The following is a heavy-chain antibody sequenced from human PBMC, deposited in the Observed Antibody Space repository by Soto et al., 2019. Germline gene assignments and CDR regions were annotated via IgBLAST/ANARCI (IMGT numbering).Heavy chain of an antibody. CDR2: FFIGGNT. CDR3: ATMYYNDSSAFLEY. CDR1: GGSISSSTYY. Sequence: SETLSLTCSVSGGSISSSTYYWGWMRQPPGKGLEWIASFFIGGNTYYNPSLKNRVSKSVDTSKNQFSLSLRSVTAADTAVYYCATMYYNDSSAFLEYWGQGTLVTVSS. J-gene: IGHJ4*02. V-gene: IGHV4-39*07. D-gene: IGHD3-22*01.